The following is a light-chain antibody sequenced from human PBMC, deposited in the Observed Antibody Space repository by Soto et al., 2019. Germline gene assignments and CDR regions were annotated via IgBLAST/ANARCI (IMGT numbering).Light chain of an antibody. V-gene: IGKV3-20*01. CDR2: GAS. J-gene: IGKJ1*01. CDR3: QQYGTSPWT. CDR1: QSVSSSY. Sequence: EIVLTQSPGTLSLSPGERATLSCRASQSVSSSYLAWYQQKPGQAPRLLIHGASSRATGIPDRFSGSGSGTDFTLTISRLEPEDFAVYYCQQYGTSPWTFGQGTKGEIK.